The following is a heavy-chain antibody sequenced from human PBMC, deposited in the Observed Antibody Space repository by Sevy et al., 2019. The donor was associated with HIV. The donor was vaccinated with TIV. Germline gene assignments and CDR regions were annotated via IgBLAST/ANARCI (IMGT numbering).Heavy chain of an antibody. J-gene: IGHJ6*02. Sequence: GGSLRLSCAASGFTFSDYAIHWVRQAPGKGLEWVAFIWYDGSNKYYTDFVRGRFANSRDNSKNTLYLQMNSLIVEDTAVYYCAKLGVPAASNDDILTGYPDLRVNYGMDVWGQGTTVTVSS. CDR3: AKLGVPAASNDDILTGYPDLRVNYGMDV. CDR1: GFTFSDYA. V-gene: IGHV3-30*02. CDR2: IWYDGSNK. D-gene: IGHD3-9*01.